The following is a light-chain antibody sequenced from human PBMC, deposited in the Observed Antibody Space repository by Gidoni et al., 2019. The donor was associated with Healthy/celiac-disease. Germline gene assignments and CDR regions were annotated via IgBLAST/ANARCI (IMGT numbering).Light chain of an antibody. CDR3: QVWDSSSDHPVV. CDR1: NIGSKS. CDR2: DDS. Sequence: SYVLTQPPSVSVAPGQTARITCGGNNIGSKSVHWCQQKPGQAPVLVVYDDSDRPSGIPERFSGSNSGNTATLTISRVEAGDEADYYCQVWDSSSDHPVVFGGGTKLTVL. J-gene: IGLJ2*01. V-gene: IGLV3-21*02.